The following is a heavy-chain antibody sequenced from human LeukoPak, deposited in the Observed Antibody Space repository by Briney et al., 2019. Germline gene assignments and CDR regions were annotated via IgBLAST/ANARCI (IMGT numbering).Heavy chain of an antibody. V-gene: IGHV3-21*01. Sequence: GGSLRLSCAASGFTFSIYGMGWVRQAPGKGLEWVSSISDNGGNTYYADSAKGRFTISRDNAKNSLYLQMNSLRAEDTAVYYCAGIAAAGRSDWYFDLWGRGTLVTVSS. CDR3: AGIAAAGRSDWYFDL. J-gene: IGHJ2*01. D-gene: IGHD6-13*01. CDR2: ISDNGGNT. CDR1: GFTFSIYG.